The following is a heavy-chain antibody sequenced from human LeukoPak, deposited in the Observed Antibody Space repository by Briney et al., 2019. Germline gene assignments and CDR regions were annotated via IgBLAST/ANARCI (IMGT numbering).Heavy chain of an antibody. V-gene: IGHV1-18*01. J-gene: IGHJ4*02. Sequence: ASVKVSCKASGYTFTSYGISWVRQAPGQGLEWMGWISAYNGNINYAQKLQGRVTMTTDTSTSTAYMELRSLRSDDTAVYYCARGYYDSSGYYPLGYFDYWGQGTLVTVSS. CDR3: ARGYYDSSGYYPLGYFDY. D-gene: IGHD3-22*01. CDR2: ISAYNGNI. CDR1: GYTFTSYG.